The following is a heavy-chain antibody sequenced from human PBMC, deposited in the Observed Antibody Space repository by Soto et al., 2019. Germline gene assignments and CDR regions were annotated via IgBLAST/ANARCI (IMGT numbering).Heavy chain of an antibody. CDR2: ISYDGSNK. Sequence: WGSLRLSCAASGFTFSSYAMHWVRQAPGKGLEWVAVISYDGSNKYYADSVKGRFTISRDNSKNTLYLQMNSLRAEDTAVYYFARDRNIAVAGPYYYYGMDVWGQGTTVTVSS. CDR3: ARDRNIAVAGPYYYYGMDV. V-gene: IGHV3-30-3*01. CDR1: GFTFSSYA. J-gene: IGHJ6*02. D-gene: IGHD6-19*01.